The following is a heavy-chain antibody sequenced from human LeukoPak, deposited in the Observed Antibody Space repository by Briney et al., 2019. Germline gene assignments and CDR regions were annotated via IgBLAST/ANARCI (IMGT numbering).Heavy chain of an antibody. D-gene: IGHD6-19*01. CDR3: ASEVSGWSRSS. CDR1: VYTLSSYA. V-gene: IGHV3-23*01. J-gene: IGHJ5*02. Sequence: GGCLRLSCAASVYTLSSYAMSCVRQAPGKGLECVSTITFSGLDLYHADSLKGRFTISRDNSKNTVYLEVNSVRAEDTGIYYCASEVSGWSRSSWGQGALVAVSS. CDR2: ITFSGLDL.